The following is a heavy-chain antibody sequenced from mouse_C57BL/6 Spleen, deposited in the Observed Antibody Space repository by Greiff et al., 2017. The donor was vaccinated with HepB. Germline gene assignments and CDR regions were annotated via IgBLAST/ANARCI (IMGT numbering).Heavy chain of an antibody. CDR2: INYDGSST. Sequence: EVKLMESEGGLVQPGSSMKLSCTASGFTFSDYYMAWVRQVPEKGLEWVANINYDGSSTYYLDSLKSRFIISRDNAKNILYLQMSSLKSEDTATYYCAREAVLYFDVWGTGTTVTVSS. J-gene: IGHJ1*03. V-gene: IGHV5-16*01. CDR3: AREAVLYFDV. CDR1: GFTFSDYY.